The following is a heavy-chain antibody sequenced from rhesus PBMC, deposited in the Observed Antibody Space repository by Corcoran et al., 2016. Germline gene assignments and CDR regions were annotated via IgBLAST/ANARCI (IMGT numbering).Heavy chain of an antibody. J-gene: IGHJ6*01. CDR1: GYSISSGYY. Sequence: QVQLQASGPGLVKPSETLSLTCAVSGYSISSGYYWGWFRQPLWKRLEYIGYISSNSARNHYYRAPMRRSTISINTSECPFSLKMSVETAADTAVYYCPRHLGGLGHGLDSWGQGVVVTVSS. CDR3: PRHLGGLGHGLDS. V-gene: IGHV4-99*01. D-gene: IGHD5-42*01. CDR2: ISSNSARN.